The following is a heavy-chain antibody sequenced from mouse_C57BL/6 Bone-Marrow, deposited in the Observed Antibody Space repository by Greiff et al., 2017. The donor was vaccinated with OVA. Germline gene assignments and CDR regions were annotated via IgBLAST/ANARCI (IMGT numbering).Heavy chain of an antibody. CDR3: AIDYDPDY. CDR2: ISSGSSTI. CDR1: GFTFSDYG. D-gene: IGHD2-4*01. J-gene: IGHJ2*01. V-gene: IGHV5-17*01. Sequence: EVKLMESGGGLVKPGGSLKLSCAASGFTFSDYGMHWVRQAPEKGLEWVAYISSGSSTIYYADTVKGRFTISRDNAKNTLFLQMTSLRSEDTAMYYCAIDYDPDYWGQGTTLTVSS.